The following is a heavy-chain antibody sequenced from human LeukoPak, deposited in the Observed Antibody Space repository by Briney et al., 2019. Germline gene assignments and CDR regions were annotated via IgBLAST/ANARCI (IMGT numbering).Heavy chain of an antibody. CDR1: GFTFSSYA. J-gene: IGHJ4*02. D-gene: IGHD2-15*01. V-gene: IGHV3-23*01. Sequence: PGGSLRLSCAVSGFTFSSYAMSWVRQAPGKGLEWVSAISGSGGSTYYADSVKGRFTISRDNSKNTLYLQMNSLRAEDTAVYYCAKATIVVVVAAMDYWGQGTLVTVSS. CDR3: AKATIVVVVAAMDY. CDR2: ISGSGGST.